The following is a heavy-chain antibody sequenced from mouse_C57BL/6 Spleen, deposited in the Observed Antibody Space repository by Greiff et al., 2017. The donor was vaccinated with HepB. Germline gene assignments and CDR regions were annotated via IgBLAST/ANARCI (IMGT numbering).Heavy chain of an antibody. CDR3: ARERYYDYDVGAWFAY. V-gene: IGHV1-64*01. Sequence: VQLQQPGAELVKPGASVKLSCKASGYTFTSYWMHWVKQRPGQGLEWIGMIHPNSGSTNYNEKFKSKATLTVDKSSSTAYMQLSSLTSEDSAVYYCARERYYDYDVGAWFAYWGQGTLVTVSA. CDR2: IHPNSGST. CDR1: GYTFTSYW. D-gene: IGHD2-4*01. J-gene: IGHJ3*01.